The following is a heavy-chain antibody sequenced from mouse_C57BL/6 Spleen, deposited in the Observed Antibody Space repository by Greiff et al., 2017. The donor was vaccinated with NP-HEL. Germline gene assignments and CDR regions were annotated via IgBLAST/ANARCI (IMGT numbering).Heavy chain of an antibody. J-gene: IGHJ2*01. Sequence: EVNVVESGGGLVQPGGSLSLSCAASGFTFTDYYMSWVRQPPGKALEWLGFIRNKANGYTTEYSASVKGRFTISRDNSQSILYLQMNALRAEDSATYYCARYGGHYFDYWGQGTTLTVSS. CDR2: IRNKANGYTT. CDR1: GFTFTDYY. CDR3: ARYGGHYFDY. V-gene: IGHV7-3*01.